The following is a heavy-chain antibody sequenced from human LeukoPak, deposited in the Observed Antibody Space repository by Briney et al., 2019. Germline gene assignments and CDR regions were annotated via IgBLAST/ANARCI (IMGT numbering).Heavy chain of an antibody. D-gene: IGHD1-26*01. V-gene: IGHV1-2*02. J-gene: IGHJ6*03. Sequence: ASVKVSCKASGYTFSDYYMHWVRQAPGQGLEWMAWINPNSGGTDYAQKFQGRVTMTRDTSISTAYMELSRLRSDDTAVYYCARGPLGGAKHMDVWGKGTTVTVSS. CDR3: ARGPLGGAKHMDV. CDR2: INPNSGGT. CDR1: GYTFSDYY.